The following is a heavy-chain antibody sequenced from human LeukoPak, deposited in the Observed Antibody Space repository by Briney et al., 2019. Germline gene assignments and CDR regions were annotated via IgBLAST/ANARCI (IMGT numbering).Heavy chain of an antibody. V-gene: IGHV3-30*03. CDR3: ARPRGAAAGTFGFDP. CDR2: ISYDGSNK. Sequence: GRSLRLSCAASGFTFTSYVMHWVRQAPGKGLQWVALISYDGSNKYYADSVKGRFTISRDNSKNTLYLQMNSLRAEDTAVYYCARPRGAAAGTFGFDPWGQGTLVAVSS. J-gene: IGHJ5*02. CDR1: GFTFTSYV. D-gene: IGHD6-13*01.